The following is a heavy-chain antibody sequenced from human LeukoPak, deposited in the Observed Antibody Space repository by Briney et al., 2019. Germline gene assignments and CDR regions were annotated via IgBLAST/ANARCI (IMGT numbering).Heavy chain of an antibody. J-gene: IGHJ4*02. CDR1: GGSISSYY. CDR3: ARGGQQLVLDY. V-gene: IGHV4-59*01. Sequence: SETLSLTCTVSGGSISSYYWSWIRQPPGKELEWIGYIYYSGSTNYNPSLKSRVTISVDTSKNQFSLKLSSVTAADTAVYYCARGGQQLVLDYWGQGTLVTVSS. CDR2: IYYSGST. D-gene: IGHD6-13*01.